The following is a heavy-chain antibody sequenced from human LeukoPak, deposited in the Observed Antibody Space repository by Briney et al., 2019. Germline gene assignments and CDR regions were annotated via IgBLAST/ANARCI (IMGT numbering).Heavy chain of an antibody. D-gene: IGHD3-16*01. Sequence: SETLSLTCTVSGGSISSYYWSWIRQPPGKGLEWIGYIYYSGSTNYNPSLKSRATISVDTSKNQFSLKLNSVTAADTAVYYCARAGGFAGYMDVWGKGTTVTISS. V-gene: IGHV4-59*01. J-gene: IGHJ6*03. CDR3: ARAGGFAGYMDV. CDR2: IYYSGST. CDR1: GGSISSYY.